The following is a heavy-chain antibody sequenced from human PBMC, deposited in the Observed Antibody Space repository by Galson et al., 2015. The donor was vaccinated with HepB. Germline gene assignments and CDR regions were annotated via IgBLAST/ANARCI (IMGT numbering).Heavy chain of an antibody. CDR2: IGYDDSDT. J-gene: IGHJ4*02. V-gene: IGHV3-74*01. D-gene: IGHD3-16*02. Sequence: SLSLACEAYGFIVSSNYMSWVRQVPGKGLVWISRIGYDDSDTVNADSVKGRFTISRDNAKNTVYLQMNSVRADDTGVYFCTRDGHGPIDFDYWGQGTLVTVSS. CDR3: TRDGHGPIDFDY. CDR1: GFIVSSNY.